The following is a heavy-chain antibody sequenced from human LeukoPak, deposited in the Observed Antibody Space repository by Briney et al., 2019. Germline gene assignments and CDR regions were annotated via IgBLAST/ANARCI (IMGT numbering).Heavy chain of an antibody. CDR3: ARDSGVTLFEY. V-gene: IGHV3-48*01. J-gene: IGHJ4*02. Sequence: PGGSLRLSCVASGFTFRTYSMNWVRQAPGKGLEWVSYISSSSSTIYYADSVKGRFTISRDNAKNSLYLQMNSLRAEDTAVYYCARDSGVTLFEYWGQGTLVTVSS. CDR2: ISSSSSTI. D-gene: IGHD3-3*01. CDR1: GFTFRTYS.